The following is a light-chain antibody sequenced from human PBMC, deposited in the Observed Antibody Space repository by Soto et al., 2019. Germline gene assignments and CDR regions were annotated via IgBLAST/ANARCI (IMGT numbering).Light chain of an antibody. J-gene: IGKJ4*01. Sequence: EIVLTQSPATLSLSPGERATLSCRARQSVSSYLAWYQQKPGQAPRLLIYDASNRATGIPARFSGSGSGTDFTLTISSREPEDFAVYYCQQRSNWPPTFGGGTKVEIK. CDR1: QSVSSY. CDR2: DAS. CDR3: QQRSNWPPT. V-gene: IGKV3-11*01.